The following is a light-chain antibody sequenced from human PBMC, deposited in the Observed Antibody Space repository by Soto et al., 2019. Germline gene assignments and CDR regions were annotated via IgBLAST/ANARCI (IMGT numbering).Light chain of an antibody. CDR3: QQYNSYV. Sequence: DIPMTQTPSILSASVGDRVILTCRASQSIGNWLAWYQQKPGKAPKLMIYKASSLESGVPTRFSGSGSGTDFTLTISSLQPEDFATYYCQQYNSYVFGPGTKVDIK. CDR1: QSIGNW. CDR2: KAS. V-gene: IGKV1-5*03. J-gene: IGKJ3*01.